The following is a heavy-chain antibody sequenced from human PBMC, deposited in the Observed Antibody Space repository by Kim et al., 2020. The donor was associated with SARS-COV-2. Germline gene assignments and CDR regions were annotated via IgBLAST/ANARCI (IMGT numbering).Heavy chain of an antibody. Sequence: GGSLRLSCAASGFTFSGFGINWVRQAPGKGLEWVSYISGSGDTIYYADSVKGRFTISRDNAKNSLSLQMNSLRDYDTALYYCAREYVNWFDPWGQGTLVTVSS. D-gene: IGHD3-16*01. CDR3: AREYVNWFDP. CDR2: ISGSGDTI. CDR1: GFTFSGFG. J-gene: IGHJ5*02. V-gene: IGHV3-48*02.